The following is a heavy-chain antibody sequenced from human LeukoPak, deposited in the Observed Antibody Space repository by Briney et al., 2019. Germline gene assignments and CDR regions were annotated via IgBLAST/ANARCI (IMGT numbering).Heavy chain of an antibody. D-gene: IGHD6-6*01. CDR3: ARDGSSSHAFDI. CDR1: GFTFSTYS. Sequence: GSLRLSCAASGFTFSTYSMNWVRQAPGKGLEWISYISSGSSTIYYADSVKGRFTVSRDNAKNSLYLQMNSLRAEDTAVYYCARDGSSSHAFDIWGQGTMVTVSS. CDR2: ISSGSSTI. V-gene: IGHV3-48*01. J-gene: IGHJ3*02.